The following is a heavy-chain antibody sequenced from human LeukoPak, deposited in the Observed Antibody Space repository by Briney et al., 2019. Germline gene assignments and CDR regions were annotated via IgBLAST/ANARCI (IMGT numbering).Heavy chain of an antibody. D-gene: IGHD2-15*01. CDR2: IYYSGST. CDR1: GGSISSSSYY. Sequence: SETLSLTCTVSGGSISSSSYYWGWIRQPPGKGLEWIGSIYYSGSTYYNPSLKSRVTISVDTSKNQFSLKLSSVTAADTAVYYCARDHGGGFDYWGQGTLVTVSS. CDR3: ARDHGGGFDY. V-gene: IGHV4-39*07. J-gene: IGHJ4*02.